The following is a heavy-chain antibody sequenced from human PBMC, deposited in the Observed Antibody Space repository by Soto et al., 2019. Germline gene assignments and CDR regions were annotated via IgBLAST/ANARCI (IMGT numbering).Heavy chain of an antibody. CDR3: AKTSIVVVLDYYGMDV. CDR1: GFTFSSYA. V-gene: IGHV3-23*01. D-gene: IGHD2-2*01. CDR2: ISGSGGST. J-gene: IGHJ6*02. Sequence: GGSLRLSCAASGFTFSSYAMSWVRQAPGKGLEWVSAISGSGGSTYYADSVKGRFTISRDNSKNTLYLQMNSLRAEDTAVYYCAKTSIVVVLDYYGMDVWGQGTTVTVSS.